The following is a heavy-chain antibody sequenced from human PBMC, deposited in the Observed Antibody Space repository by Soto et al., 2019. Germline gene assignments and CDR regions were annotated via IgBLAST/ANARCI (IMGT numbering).Heavy chain of an antibody. J-gene: IGHJ5*02. Sequence: QVQLVESGGGVVQPGRSLRLSCAASGFTFSSYAMHWVRQAPGKGLVWVAVISYDGSNKYYADSVKGRFTISRDNSKNTLYLQMTSLRAEDTAVYYCARGSIAARPAYNWFDPWGQGTLVTVSS. D-gene: IGHD6-6*01. V-gene: IGHV3-30-3*01. CDR1: GFTFSSYA. CDR3: ARGSIAARPAYNWFDP. CDR2: ISYDGSNK.